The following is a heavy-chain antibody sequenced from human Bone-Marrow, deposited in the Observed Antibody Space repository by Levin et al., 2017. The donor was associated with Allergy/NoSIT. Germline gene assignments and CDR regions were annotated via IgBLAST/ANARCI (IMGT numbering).Heavy chain of an antibody. V-gene: IGHV1-18*01. Sequence: SFPSSFSPFLNFGLSWVRQAPGQGLEWMGWINPYNGKTNSAQNFQGRLSMTTDTSTTTAYMELRSLRSDDTAMYYCARDHEHTNSALSFWGQGTLVTVSS. D-gene: IGHD2-21*01. CDR3: ARDHEHTNSALSF. CDR2: INPYNGKT. CDR1: FSPFLNFG. J-gene: IGHJ4*02.